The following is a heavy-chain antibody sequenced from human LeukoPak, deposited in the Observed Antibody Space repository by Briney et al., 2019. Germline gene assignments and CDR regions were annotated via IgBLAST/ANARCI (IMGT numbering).Heavy chain of an antibody. CDR1: GFTFSSYG. CDR2: IGGRGGSA. CDR3: AKQGRDWLRDYYYYMDV. J-gene: IGHJ6*03. Sequence: GGSLRLSCAASGFTFSSYGMNRVRQTPGKGLEWVSAIGGRGGSAYYADSVKGRFTISRDNSKNTLYLQMNSLRAEDTAVYYCAKQGRDWLRDYYYYMDVWGKGTTVTISS. V-gene: IGHV3-23*01. D-gene: IGHD3-9*01.